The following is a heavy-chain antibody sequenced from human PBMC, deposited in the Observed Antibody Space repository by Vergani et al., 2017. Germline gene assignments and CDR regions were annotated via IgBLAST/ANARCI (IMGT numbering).Heavy chain of an antibody. J-gene: IGHJ4*02. Sequence: QVQLVQSGAEVKKPGASVKVSCKASGYTFTGYYMHWVRQAPGQGLEWMGWINPNSGGTNYAQKFQGRVTMTRDTSISTAYMELSRLGSDDTAVYYCAREGGTMVRGVIIPFDYWGQGTLVTVSS. V-gene: IGHV1-2*02. D-gene: IGHD3-10*01. CDR1: GYTFTGYY. CDR2: INPNSGGT. CDR3: AREGGTMVRGVIIPFDY.